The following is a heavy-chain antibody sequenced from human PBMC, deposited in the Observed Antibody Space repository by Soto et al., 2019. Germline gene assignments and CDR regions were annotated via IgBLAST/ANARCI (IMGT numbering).Heavy chain of an antibody. CDR3: ARSYSSSWYSLFVLNAFDI. J-gene: IGHJ3*02. Sequence: SEILSPTCTVSGGSIPRSSDYWGWSRQPPGKGLEWIGSIYYSGSTYYNPSLKSRVTISVDTSKNQFSLKLSSVTAADTAVYYCARSYSSSWYSLFVLNAFDIWGQGTMVT. D-gene: IGHD6-13*01. CDR2: IYYSGST. CDR1: GGSIPRSSDY. V-gene: IGHV4-39*01.